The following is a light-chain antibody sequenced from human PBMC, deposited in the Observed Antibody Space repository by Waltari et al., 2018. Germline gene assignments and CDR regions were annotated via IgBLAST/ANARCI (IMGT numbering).Light chain of an antibody. CDR1: SPNIVSNT. CDR2: TNN. CDR3: AAWDDSLNGWV. J-gene: IGLJ3*02. V-gene: IGLV1-44*01. Sequence: QSVLPQSPSASGTPGQRVTISCSGSSPNIVSNTVNWYKQVPGTAPKLLISTNNQRPSGVPDRFSGSKSGTSASLAISGLQSEDEADYFCAAWDDSLNGWVFGGGTKLSVL.